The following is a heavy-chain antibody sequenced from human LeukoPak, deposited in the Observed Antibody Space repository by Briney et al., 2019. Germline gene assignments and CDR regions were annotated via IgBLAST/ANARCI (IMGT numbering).Heavy chain of an antibody. CDR2: ICSGGST. CDR3: ARPRIWFGNTLEDY. V-gene: IGHV3-53*01. J-gene: IGHJ4*02. Sequence: GGSLRLSCAASGFTVSSNYMSWVRQAPGKGLEWVSVICSGGSTYYADSVKGRFTISRDNSKNTLYLQMNSLRAEDTAVYYCARPRIWFGNTLEDYGGQGTLVTVS. CDR1: GFTVSSNY. D-gene: IGHD3-10*01.